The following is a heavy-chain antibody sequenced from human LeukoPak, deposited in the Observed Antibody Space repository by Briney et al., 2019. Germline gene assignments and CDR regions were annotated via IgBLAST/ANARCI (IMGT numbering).Heavy chain of an antibody. V-gene: IGHV3-74*01. J-gene: IGHJ3*02. D-gene: IGHD3-10*01. CDR3: ARDFGARPFDI. CDR2: INSDGSST. Sequence: PGGSLRLSCAASGFTFSSYWMHWVRQAPGKGLVWVSRINSDGSSTSYADSVRGRFTVSRDNSKNPLFLQMNSLRTEDTAVYYCARDFGARPFDIWGQGTMVTVSS. CDR1: GFTFSSYW.